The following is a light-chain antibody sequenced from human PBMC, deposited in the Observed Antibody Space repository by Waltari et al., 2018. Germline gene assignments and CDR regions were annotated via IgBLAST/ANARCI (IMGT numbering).Light chain of an antibody. CDR1: QSVLYSSNNKNY. CDR3: QQYYSTPPT. CDR2: WAS. Sequence: DIVMTQSPDSLAVSLGARATINCKSSQSVLYSSNNKNYLAWYQQKPGQPPKLLIYWASTRESGVPDRFSGSGSGTDFTLTISSLQAADVAVYYCQQYYSTPPTFGGGTKVEIK. V-gene: IGKV4-1*01. J-gene: IGKJ4*01.